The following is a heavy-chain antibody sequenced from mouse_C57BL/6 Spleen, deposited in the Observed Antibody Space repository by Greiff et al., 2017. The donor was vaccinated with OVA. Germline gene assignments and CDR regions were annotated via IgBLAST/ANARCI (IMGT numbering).Heavy chain of an antibody. CDR3: TRFQLGYAMDY. CDR1: GYTFTDYE. J-gene: IGHJ4*01. V-gene: IGHV1-15*01. Sequence: VQLQESGAELVRPGASVTLSCKASGYTFTDYEMHWVKQTPVHGLEWIGAIDPETGGTAYNQKFKGKAILTADNSSSTAYMELRSLTSEDSAVYYCTRFQLGYAMDYWGQGTSVTVSS. D-gene: IGHD4-1*02. CDR2: IDPETGGT.